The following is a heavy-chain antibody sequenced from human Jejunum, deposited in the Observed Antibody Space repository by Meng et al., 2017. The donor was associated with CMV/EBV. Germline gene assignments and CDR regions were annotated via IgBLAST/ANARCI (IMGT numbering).Heavy chain of an antibody. Sequence: RLSCEASGFTFSDSYMSWIRQAPGKGLEWVSYISSSGSTIYYADSVKGRFTISRDNAKNSLYLQMNSLRADDTAVYYCAREIRPIDYWGQGTLVTVSS. CDR3: AREIRPIDY. CDR2: ISSSGSTI. CDR1: GFTFSDSY. J-gene: IGHJ4*02. D-gene: IGHD3-10*01. V-gene: IGHV3-11*01.